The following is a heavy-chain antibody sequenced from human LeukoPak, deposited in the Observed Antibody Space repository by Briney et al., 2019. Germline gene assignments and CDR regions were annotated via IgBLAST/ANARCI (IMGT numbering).Heavy chain of an antibody. Sequence: GASVTVSCKASGYTFTGYYMHWVRQAPGQGLEWMGWINPNSGGTNYAQKFQGWVTMTRDTSISTAYMELSRLRSDDTAVYYCARERYDIWTGPGAFDIWGQGTMVTVSS. CDR3: ARERYDIWTGPGAFDI. CDR1: GYTFTGYY. CDR2: INPNSGGT. V-gene: IGHV1-2*04. D-gene: IGHD3-9*01. J-gene: IGHJ3*02.